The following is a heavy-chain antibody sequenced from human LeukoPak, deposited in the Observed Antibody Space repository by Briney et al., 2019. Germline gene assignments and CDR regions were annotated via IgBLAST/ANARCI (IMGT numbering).Heavy chain of an antibody. CDR2: IYYSGST. J-gene: IGHJ6*03. D-gene: IGHD4-17*01. V-gene: IGHV4-31*03. CDR1: GGSISRGGYY. Sequence: SETLSLTCPVSGGSISRGGYYWSWIRQHPGKGLEWIGYIYYSGSTYYNPFLKSRVTISVDTSKNQFSLKLSSVTAADTAVYYCARDRGDDYGDSLYFYYYMDVWGKGTTVTVSS. CDR3: ARDRGDDYGDSLYFYYYMDV.